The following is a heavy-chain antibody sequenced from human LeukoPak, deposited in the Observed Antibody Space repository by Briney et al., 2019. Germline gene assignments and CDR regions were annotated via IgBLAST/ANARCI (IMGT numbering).Heavy chain of an antibody. CDR2: ININGDSP. J-gene: IGHJ4*02. D-gene: IGHD5-18*01. V-gene: IGHV3-64*01. CDR1: VFSFSSYA. Sequence: PGGCLRLSCAPSVFSFSSYAMHWVRQALGKGLEYGSAININGDSPFYANSVKGRFTIARDNSKNTLYLQIGSLRAEDMAVYYCARRGYTYAYDYWGQGTLVSVSS. CDR3: ARRGYTYAYDY.